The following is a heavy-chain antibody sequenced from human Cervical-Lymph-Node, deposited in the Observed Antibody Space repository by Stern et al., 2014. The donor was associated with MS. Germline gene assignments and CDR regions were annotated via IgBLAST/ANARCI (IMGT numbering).Heavy chain of an antibody. CDR3: TRSSDHYDMGNDY. CDR1: GYTFTTYY. Sequence: VQLVESGAAVKKPGASVKISCKSSGYTFTTYYTHWVRQAHEHGLEWMGVINPRGGSTTYAQKFQDRVTMTRDTSTSTVYMELSSLRSEDTAVYYCTRSSDHYDMGNDYWGQGTLVTVSS. V-gene: IGHV1-46*03. D-gene: IGHD3-22*01. J-gene: IGHJ4*02. CDR2: INPRGGST.